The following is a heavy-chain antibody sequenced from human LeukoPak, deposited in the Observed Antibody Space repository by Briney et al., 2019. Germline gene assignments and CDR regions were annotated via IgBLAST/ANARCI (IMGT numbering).Heavy chain of an antibody. Sequence: GGSLRLSCAASGFTFSSYWMHWVRQAPGKGLVWVSRINSDGSSTSYADSVEGRFTISRDNAKNTLYLQMNSLRAEDTAVYYCARVQSDYDFWSGYFSPFDYWGQGTLVTVSS. CDR2: INSDGSST. CDR1: GFTFSSYW. D-gene: IGHD3-3*01. J-gene: IGHJ4*02. CDR3: ARVQSDYDFWSGYFSPFDY. V-gene: IGHV3-74*01.